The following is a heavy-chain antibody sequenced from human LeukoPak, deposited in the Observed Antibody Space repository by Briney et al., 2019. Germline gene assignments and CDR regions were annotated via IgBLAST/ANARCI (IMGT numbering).Heavy chain of an antibody. J-gene: IGHJ3*02. CDR2: INPSGGST. CDR3: ARDPHSNHAFDI. CDR1: GYTFTSYY. D-gene: IGHD2-15*01. V-gene: IGHV1-46*01. Sequence: PSVKVSCKASGYTFTSYYMHWVRQAPGQGLEWMGIINPSGGSTSYAQKFQGRVTMTRDTSTSTVYMELSSLRSEDTAVYYCARDPHSNHAFDIWGQGTMVTVSS.